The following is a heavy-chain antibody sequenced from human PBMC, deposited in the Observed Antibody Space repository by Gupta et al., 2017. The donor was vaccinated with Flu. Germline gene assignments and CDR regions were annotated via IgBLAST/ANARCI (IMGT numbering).Heavy chain of an antibody. J-gene: IGHJ4*02. CDR3: ATGRNYYDTY. Sequence: EVQLLESGGGLVQPGGSLKHSCVGNGLRFSKYSLTWVRQAPGKGRECVSAISGSGASTYHADAVKVRFTISRDNSKNTLYLQMNSLRAEDTAVYCCATGRNYYDTYWGQGTLVTVSS. CDR2: ISGSGAST. D-gene: IGHD3-22*01. V-gene: IGHV3-23*01. CDR1: GLRFSKYS.